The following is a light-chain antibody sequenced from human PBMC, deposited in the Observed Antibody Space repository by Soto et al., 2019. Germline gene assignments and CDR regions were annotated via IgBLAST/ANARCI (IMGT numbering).Light chain of an antibody. CDR3: QQFNSYLS. J-gene: IGKJ3*01. Sequence: AIQLTQSPSSLSASLGDRVTITCRASQGIDSALAWYQQRPGKAPKLLNYDVSTLESGVSSRFSGSGSGTNFALTISSLQPEDFATYYCQQFNSYLSFGPGTKVDIK. CDR1: QGIDSA. CDR2: DVS. V-gene: IGKV1-13*02.